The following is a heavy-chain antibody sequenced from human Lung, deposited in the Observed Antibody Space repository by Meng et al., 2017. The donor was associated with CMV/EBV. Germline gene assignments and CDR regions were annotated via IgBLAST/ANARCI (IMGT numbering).Heavy chain of an antibody. V-gene: IGHV3-7*01. J-gene: IGHJ4*01. D-gene: IGHD6-19*01. Sequence: GGSLRLXCAASGFTFNTYWMSWVRQAPGKGLEWVAIIKQDGSEKYYVDSVKGRSTISRDNGKKSLYLQMNSLRVEDTAVYYCVRDQWLVNFDYWGHGTPVTVSS. CDR1: GFTFNTYW. CDR3: VRDQWLVNFDY. CDR2: IKQDGSEK.